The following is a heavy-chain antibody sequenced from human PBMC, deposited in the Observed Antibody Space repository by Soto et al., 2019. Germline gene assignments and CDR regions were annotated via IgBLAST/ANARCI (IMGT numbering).Heavy chain of an antibody. J-gene: IGHJ3*01. Sequence: EEQLVESGGGLVQLGGSLRLSCAASGFSVSEKHMSWVRQAPGEGLEWVSTIYSTYGRSRTGYADCGEGRFTISRDNSKNPLSLQMNTLGAEDTAGYYCAGADRSAFEVWGQGAMVIVSS. CDR2: IYSTYGRSRT. V-gene: IGHV3-66*01. CDR3: AGADRSAFEV. CDR1: GFSVSEKH.